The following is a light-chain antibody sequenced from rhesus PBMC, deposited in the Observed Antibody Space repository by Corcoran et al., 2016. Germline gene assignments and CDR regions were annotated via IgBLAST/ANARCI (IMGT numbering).Light chain of an antibody. J-gene: IGKJ4*01. Sequence: DIQMTQSPSSLSASVGDTVTITCRASQSISSWLDWYQQKPGKAPKLLIYKASSLQRGVPSRFIGSGSGTDFTLTISSLQPEDFATYYCLQYSSSPLTFGGGTKVEIK. CDR1: QSISSW. V-gene: IGKV1-22*01. CDR3: LQYSSSPLT. CDR2: KAS.